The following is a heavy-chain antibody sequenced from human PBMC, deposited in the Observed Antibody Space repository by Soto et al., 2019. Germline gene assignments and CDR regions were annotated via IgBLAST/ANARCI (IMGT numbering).Heavy chain of an antibody. V-gene: IGHV3-7*01. J-gene: IGHJ6*02. CDR3: ARDPNIVATMGGIYYYYGMDV. D-gene: IGHD5-12*01. Sequence: EVQLVESGGGLVQPGGSLRLSCAASGFTFSSYWMSWVRQAPGKGLEWVANIKQDGSEKYYVDSVKGRFTISRDNAKNSLTLQMTSLRAEDTAVYYCARDPNIVATMGGIYYYYGMDVWGQGTTVTVSS. CDR2: IKQDGSEK. CDR1: GFTFSSYW.